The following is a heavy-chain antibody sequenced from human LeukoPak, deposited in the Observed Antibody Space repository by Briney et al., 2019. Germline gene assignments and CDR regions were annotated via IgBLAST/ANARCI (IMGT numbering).Heavy chain of an antibody. J-gene: IGHJ4*02. CDR2: IDQYGSER. V-gene: IGHV3-7*04. CDR3: ARGNDY. Sequence: SCASSGSIFSANWMTWVRQAPGKGLEWVANIDQYGSERNYVDSVKGRFTSTRDNAKNSLYLQINSLRDEDTAVYYCARGNDYWGQGTLVTVSS. CDR1: GSIFSANW.